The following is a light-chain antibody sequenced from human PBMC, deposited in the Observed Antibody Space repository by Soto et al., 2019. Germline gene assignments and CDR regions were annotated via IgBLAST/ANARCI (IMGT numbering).Light chain of an antibody. V-gene: IGKV3-11*01. CDR2: DAS. J-gene: IGKJ1*01. CDR1: QSVSSY. CDR3: QQRSNWPPWT. Sequence: EIVLPPSPDTLSFSPGERAPLSFRASQSVSSYLAWYQQKPGQAPTLLIYDASNGATGIPARFSGSGSGTDFTLTISSLQPEDFAVYYCQQRSNWPPWTYGQGTKGDIK.